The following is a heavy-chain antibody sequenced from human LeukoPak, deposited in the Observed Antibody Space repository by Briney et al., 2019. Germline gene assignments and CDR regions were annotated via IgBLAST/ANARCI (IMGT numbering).Heavy chain of an antibody. J-gene: IGHJ4*02. V-gene: IGHV3-30*04. CDR2: ISYDGGKK. Sequence: PGGSLRLSCAASGFTFSSYAIHWVRQAPGKGLEWVAIISYDGGKKYYADSVKGRFTVSRDNSKNTVYLQMNSLRAEDMAVYYCARSGDWSDSQPFDYWGQGSLVTVSS. CDR1: GFTFSSYA. D-gene: IGHD1-1*01. CDR3: ARSGDWSDSQPFDY.